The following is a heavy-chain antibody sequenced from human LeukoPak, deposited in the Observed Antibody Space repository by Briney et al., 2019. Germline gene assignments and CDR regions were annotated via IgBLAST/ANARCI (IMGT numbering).Heavy chain of an antibody. D-gene: IGHD3-10*01. Sequence: SETLSLTCTVSGGSISSYYWSWIRQPPGKGLEWIGYIYYSGSTNYNPSLKGRVTISVDTSKNQFYLKLSSVTAADTAVYYCARHFLWFGELMAFDYWGQGTLVTVSS. V-gene: IGHV4-59*08. CDR1: GGSISSYY. J-gene: IGHJ4*02. CDR3: ARHFLWFGELMAFDY. CDR2: IYYSGST.